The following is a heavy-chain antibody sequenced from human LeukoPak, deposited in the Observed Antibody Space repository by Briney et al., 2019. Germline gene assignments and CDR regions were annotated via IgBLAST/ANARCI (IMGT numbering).Heavy chain of an antibody. CDR2: IYHSGST. CDR3: ASPINPDEPNDAFDI. D-gene: IGHD1-14*01. CDR1: GGSISSGGYY. Sequence: PSETLSLTCTVSGGSISSGGYYWSWIRQPPGKGLEWIGYIYHSGSTYYNPSLKSRVTISVDRSKNQFSLKLSSVTAADTAVYYCASPINPDEPNDAFDIWGQGTMGTVSS. J-gene: IGHJ3*02. V-gene: IGHV4-30-2*01.